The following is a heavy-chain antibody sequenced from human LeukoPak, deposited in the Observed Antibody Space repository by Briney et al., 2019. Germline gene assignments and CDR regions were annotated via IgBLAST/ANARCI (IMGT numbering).Heavy chain of an antibody. V-gene: IGHV4-38-2*01. CDR2: IYHSGST. CDR3: ARAGPAALTLIYYYYMDV. Sequence: SSETLSLTCAVSGYSISSGYYWGWILQPPGKGLEWIGSIYHSGSTYYNPSLKSRVTISVDTSKNQFSLKLSSVTAADTAVYYCARAGPAALTLIYYYYMDVWGKGTTVTVSS. J-gene: IGHJ6*03. D-gene: IGHD2-2*01. CDR1: GYSISSGYY.